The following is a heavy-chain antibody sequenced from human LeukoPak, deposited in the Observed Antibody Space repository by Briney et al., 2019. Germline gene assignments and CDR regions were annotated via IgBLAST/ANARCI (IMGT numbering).Heavy chain of an antibody. D-gene: IGHD2-2*01. V-gene: IGHV4-34*01. Sequence: SETLSLTCAVYGGSFSGYYWSWLRQPPGKGLEWIGEINHSGSTNYNPSLKSRVTISVDTSKNQFSLKPSSVTAADTAVYYCARVIVVVPAARGIDPWGQGTLVTVSS. CDR3: ARVIVVVPAARGIDP. J-gene: IGHJ5*02. CDR2: INHSGST. CDR1: GGSFSGYY.